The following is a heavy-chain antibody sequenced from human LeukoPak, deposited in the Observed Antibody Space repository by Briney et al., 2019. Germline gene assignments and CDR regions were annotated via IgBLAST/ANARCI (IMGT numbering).Heavy chain of an antibody. Sequence: GGSLRLSCAASGFTFSSYSMNWVRQAPGKGLEWVSSISSSSSDIFYADSVKGRFTISRDNAENSLFLQMNSLRAEDTAVYYCASGLRFLEWLQVDYWGQGTLVTVSS. V-gene: IGHV3-21*04. J-gene: IGHJ4*02. CDR1: GFTFSSYS. CDR3: ASGLRFLEWLQVDY. D-gene: IGHD3-3*01. CDR2: ISSSSSDI.